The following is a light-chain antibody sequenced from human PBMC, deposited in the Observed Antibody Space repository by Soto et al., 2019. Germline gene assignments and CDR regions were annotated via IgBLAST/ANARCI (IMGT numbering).Light chain of an antibody. CDR1: QSVGSN. V-gene: IGKV3D-15*01. J-gene: IGKJ5*01. Sequence: EIVMTQSPATLSVSPGERATLSCRASQSVGSNLAWHQQRPGQAPRLLIYGASTRATGVPARFSGGGSGTDFTLTISRLEPEDFAVYYCQQYGSSTITFGQGTRLEIK. CDR2: GAS. CDR3: QQYGSSTIT.